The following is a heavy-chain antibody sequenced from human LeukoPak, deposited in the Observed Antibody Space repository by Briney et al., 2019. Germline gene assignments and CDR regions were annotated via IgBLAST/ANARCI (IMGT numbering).Heavy chain of an antibody. D-gene: IGHD3-22*01. CDR2: INTRNGNP. J-gene: IGHJ4*02. V-gene: IGHV7-4-1*02. Sequence: ASVKASCKASGYGLSNYAMNWVRQAPGQGLEWVGWINTRNGNPTYPQGFTGRFVFSLDTSISTAYLQISSLKADDTALYYCARGRGGSSGYLYYFDYWGQGTLVTVSS. CDR3: ARGRGGSSGYLYYFDY. CDR1: GYGLSNYA.